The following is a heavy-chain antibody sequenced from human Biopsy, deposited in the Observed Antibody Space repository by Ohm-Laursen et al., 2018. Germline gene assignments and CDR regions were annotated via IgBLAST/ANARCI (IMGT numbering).Heavy chain of an antibody. CDR3: ARGMRSSGWPYFDS. J-gene: IGHJ4*02. V-gene: IGHV4-61*01. CDR2: IYDRGSTA. Sequence: SDTLSLTWTVSGDSVSSGSFYWTWIRQPPGQGLEYIGYIYDRGSTANYNPSFESRVTMSVDMPKNQFSLKLSSVTAADTAIYYCARGMRSSGWPYFDSWGQGTLVTVSS. D-gene: IGHD6-19*01. CDR1: GDSVSSGSFY.